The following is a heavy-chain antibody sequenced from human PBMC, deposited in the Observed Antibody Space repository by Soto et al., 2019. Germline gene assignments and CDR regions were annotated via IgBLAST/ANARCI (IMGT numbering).Heavy chain of an antibody. CDR2: ISDDGHNK. Sequence: QVQLVESWGGVVQPGRSLSLSCAASQLTFNNYAMHWVRQAPGKGLEWVAVISDDGHNKYYADSVRGRFTISRDNSKNTVYLNMNSLRVDDTAVYYCAKDLNVKTYVPYGMDVWGQGTTVTVSS. CDR3: AKDLNVKTYVPYGMDV. V-gene: IGHV3-30*18. D-gene: IGHD3-10*02. J-gene: IGHJ6*02. CDR1: QLTFNNYA.